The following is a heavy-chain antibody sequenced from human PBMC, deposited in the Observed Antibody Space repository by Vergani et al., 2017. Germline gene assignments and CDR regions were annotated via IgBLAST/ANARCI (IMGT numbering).Heavy chain of an antibody. Sequence: QVQLVQSGAEVKKPGSSVKVSCKASGATFRSNTISWVRQVPGQGLEWMGRIIPVLGKTKYAQDFQGRLKITADTSTRTAYMELTSLRSQDTAVYYCARDPRGYCGDPEDYYYGMDVWGQGTTVTVSS. CDR2: IIPVLGKT. V-gene: IGHV1-69*08. J-gene: IGHJ6*02. CDR3: ARDPRGYCGDPEDYYYGMDV. D-gene: IGHD2-21*01. CDR1: GATFRSNT.